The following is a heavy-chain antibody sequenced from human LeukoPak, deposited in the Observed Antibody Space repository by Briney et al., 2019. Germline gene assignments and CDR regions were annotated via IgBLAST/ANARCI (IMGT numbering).Heavy chain of an antibody. J-gene: IGHJ5*02. CDR1: GYTFTIYG. D-gene: IGHD2-2*01. V-gene: IGHV1-18*04. CDR3: ARAVVVPAADQVNWFDP. CDR2: ISAYNGNT. Sequence: ASVKVSCKASGYTFTIYGVSWVRQAPGQRLEWMGWISAYNGNTNYAQKLQGRVTMTTDTSTSTAYMELRSLRSDDTAVYYCARAVVVPAADQVNWFDPWGQGTLVTVSS.